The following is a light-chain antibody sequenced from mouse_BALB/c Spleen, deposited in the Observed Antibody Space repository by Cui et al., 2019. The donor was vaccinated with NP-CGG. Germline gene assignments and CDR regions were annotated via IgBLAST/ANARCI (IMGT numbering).Light chain of an antibody. CDR2: GTH. Sequence: QAVVVQESAPTTSPGETVTLTCRSSTGAVTTSNYANWVQEKPDHLFTGLIGGTHNRAPGVPARFSGSLIGDKAALTITGAQTEDEAIYFCALWYSNHWVFGGGTKLTVL. CDR1: TGAVTTSNY. J-gene: IGLJ1*01. V-gene: IGLV1*01. CDR3: ALWYSNHWV.